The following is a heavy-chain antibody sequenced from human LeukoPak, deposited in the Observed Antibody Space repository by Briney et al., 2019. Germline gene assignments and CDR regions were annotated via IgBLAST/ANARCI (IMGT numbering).Heavy chain of an antibody. CDR3: ARDRGYGNGFFDY. CDR1: GFTVRSIY. V-gene: IGHV3-53*01. J-gene: IGHJ4*02. D-gene: IGHD5-18*01. Sequence: GGSLRLSCAASGFTVRSIYMTWVRQAPGKGLEWVSSFYSGGSSYYADSVKGRFIISRDSSTDTLYLQMNSLRVEDTAVYFCARDRGYGNGFFDYWGQGTLVTVSS. CDR2: FYSGGSS.